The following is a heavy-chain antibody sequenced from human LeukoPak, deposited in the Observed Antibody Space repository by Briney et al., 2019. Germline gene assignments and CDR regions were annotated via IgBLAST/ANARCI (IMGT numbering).Heavy chain of an antibody. Sequence: GGSLRLSCAASGFTFSSYAMNWVRQAPGKGLEWVSTVSGSGDSTYYADSVKGRFTISRDNSKNTLYLQMNSLRAEDTAVYYCTRGGDFWSGYSRGYYMDVWGKGTTVTVSS. D-gene: IGHD3-3*01. V-gene: IGHV3-23*01. CDR2: VSGSGDST. CDR3: TRGGDFWSGYSRGYYMDV. CDR1: GFTFSSYA. J-gene: IGHJ6*03.